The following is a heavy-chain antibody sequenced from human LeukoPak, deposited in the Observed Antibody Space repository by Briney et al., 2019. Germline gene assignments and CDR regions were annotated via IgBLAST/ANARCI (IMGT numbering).Heavy chain of an antibody. CDR2: INTDGSIT. Sequence: GGSLRLSCAASGFIFSNYWMNWVRQAPGKGLVWVSRINTDGSITTYADSVKGRFTISRDNTENTLYLQMHSLRAEDTAVYYCTRDRPIDYWGQGTLVTVSS. CDR1: GFIFSNYW. J-gene: IGHJ4*02. V-gene: IGHV3-74*01. CDR3: TRDRPIDY.